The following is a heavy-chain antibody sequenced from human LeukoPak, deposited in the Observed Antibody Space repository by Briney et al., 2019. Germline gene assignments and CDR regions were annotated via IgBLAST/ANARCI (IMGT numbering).Heavy chain of an antibody. CDR2: IYYSGST. CDR3: ARTRTLGPSYDY. V-gene: IGHV4-39*07. CDR1: GGSISSSSYY. Sequence: SETLSLTCTVSGGSISSSSYYWGWIRQPPGKGLEWIGSIYYSGSTYYNPSLKSRVTISVDTSKNQFSLKLSSVTAADTAVYYCARTRTLGPSYDYWGQGTLVTVSS. J-gene: IGHJ4*02.